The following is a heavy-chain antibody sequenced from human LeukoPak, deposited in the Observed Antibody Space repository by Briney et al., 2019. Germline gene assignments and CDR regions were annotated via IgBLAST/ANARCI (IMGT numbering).Heavy chain of an antibody. V-gene: IGHV1-18*01. D-gene: IGHD2-15*01. CDR1: GYTFTSYG. CDR2: ISASNGAT. CDR3: ARVVVGATHNYFDP. Sequence: ASVKVSCKASGYTFTSYGLSWVRQAPGRGLEWMGWISASNGATNYAQKFQGRVTMTTETSTSTAYMELRSLRSDDTAVYYCARVVVGATHNYFDPWGQGTLVTVSS. J-gene: IGHJ5*02.